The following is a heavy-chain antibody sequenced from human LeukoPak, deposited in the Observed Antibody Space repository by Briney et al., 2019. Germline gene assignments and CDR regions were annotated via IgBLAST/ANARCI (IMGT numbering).Heavy chain of an antibody. CDR3: ARDEEDNWNGPYY. CDR1: AFTFSDYS. D-gene: IGHD1-1*01. J-gene: IGHJ4*02. CDR2: IDTSSSTM. V-gene: IGHV3-48*02. Sequence: PGGSLRLSCAASAFTFSDYSMNWVRQAPGKGLEWISYIDTSSSTMYYADSVMGRFTISRDNAKESLYLQMNSLRDEDTAVYYCARDEEDNWNGPYYWGQGTLVTVSS.